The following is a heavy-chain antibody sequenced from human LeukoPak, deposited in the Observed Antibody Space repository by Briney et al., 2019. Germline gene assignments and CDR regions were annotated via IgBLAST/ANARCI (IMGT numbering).Heavy chain of an antibody. CDR1: GYTFTDYY. CDR2: INPNDGDT. CDR3: ARANSLYCSSTTCLFDY. V-gene: IGHV1-2*02. Sequence: ASVKVSCKASGYTFTDYYMHWVRQAPGQGFEWMGWINPNDGDTNYAQKFQGRVTMTRDTSISTAHMEVSRLRSDDTAVYYCARANSLYCSSTTCLFDYWGQGTLVTVSS. J-gene: IGHJ4*02. D-gene: IGHD2-2*01.